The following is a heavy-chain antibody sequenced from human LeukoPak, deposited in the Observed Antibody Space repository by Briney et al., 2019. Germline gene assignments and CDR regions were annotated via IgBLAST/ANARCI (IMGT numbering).Heavy chain of an antibody. CDR1: GGAFTRYS. Sequence: SVKVSCKVSGGAFTRYSVSWVRQAPGQGLQWVGRFIPIFGSANYAPNLQGRVTITTEESTNTAYMDLSGLRYEDTAVYFCVFTHRGPLFVAADGFDIWGHGTLVTVSS. D-gene: IGHD6-19*01. J-gene: IGHJ3*02. V-gene: IGHV1-69*05. CDR2: FIPIFGSA. CDR3: VFTHRGPLFVAADGFDI.